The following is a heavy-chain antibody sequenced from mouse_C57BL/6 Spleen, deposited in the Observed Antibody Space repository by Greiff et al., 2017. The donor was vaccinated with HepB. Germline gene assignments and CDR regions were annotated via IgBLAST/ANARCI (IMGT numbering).Heavy chain of an antibody. CDR3: AMIYYDYDGGDY. V-gene: IGHV5-17*01. Sequence: EVKLMESGGGLVKPGGSLKLSCAASGFTFSDYGMHWVRQAPEKGLEWVAYISSGSSTIYYADTVKGRFTISRDNAKNTLFLQMTSLRSEDTAMYYCAMIYYDYDGGDYWGQGTTLTVSS. CDR2: ISSGSSTI. D-gene: IGHD2-4*01. CDR1: GFTFSDYG. J-gene: IGHJ2*01.